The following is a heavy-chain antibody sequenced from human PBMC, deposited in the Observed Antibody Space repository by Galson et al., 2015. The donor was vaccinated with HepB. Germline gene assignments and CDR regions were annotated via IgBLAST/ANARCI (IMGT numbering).Heavy chain of an antibody. D-gene: IGHD3-3*01. J-gene: IGHJ3*02. CDR1: GFIFSTYS. CDR3: AREYYDFWSGYSAFDI. V-gene: IGHV3-74*01. CDR2: INSDGSST. Sequence: SLRLSCAASGFIFSTYSMNWVRQAPGKGLEWVSRINSDGSSTSYADSVKGRFTISRDNAKNTLYLQMNSLRAEDTAVYYCAREYYDFWSGYSAFDIWGQGTMVTVSS.